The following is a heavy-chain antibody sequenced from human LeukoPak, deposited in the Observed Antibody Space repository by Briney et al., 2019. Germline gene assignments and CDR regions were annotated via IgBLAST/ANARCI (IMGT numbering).Heavy chain of an antibody. D-gene: IGHD1-1*01. V-gene: IGHV3-21*01. CDR1: GFTFGSYS. CDR3: ARDSVEGREDY. CDR2: ISSSSSYI. J-gene: IGHJ4*02. Sequence: PGGSLRLSCAASGFTFGSYSTNWVRQAPGKGLEWVSSISSSSSYIYYADSVKGRFTISRDNAKNSLYLQMNSLRAEDTAVYYCARDSVEGREDYWGQGTLVTVSS.